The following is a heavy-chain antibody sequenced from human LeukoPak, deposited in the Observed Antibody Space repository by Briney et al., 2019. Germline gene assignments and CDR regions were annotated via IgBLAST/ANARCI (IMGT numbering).Heavy chain of an antibody. D-gene: IGHD6-13*01. CDR3: AREPSQQLGLTGDY. CDR2: INHSGST. Sequence: PSETLSLTCAVYGGSFSGYYWSWIRQPPGKGLEWIGEINHSGSTNYNPSLKSRVTISVDTSKNQFSLKLSSVTAADTAVYYCAREPSQQLGLTGDYWGQGTLVTVSS. J-gene: IGHJ4*02. V-gene: IGHV4-34*01. CDR1: GGSFSGYY.